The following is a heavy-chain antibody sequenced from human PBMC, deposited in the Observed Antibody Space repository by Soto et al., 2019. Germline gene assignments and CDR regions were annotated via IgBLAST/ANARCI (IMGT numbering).Heavy chain of an antibody. D-gene: IGHD4-17*01. CDR1: GGTFSSYA. CDR3: ARALPPPTVTGAFDI. Sequence: SVKVSCKASGGTFSSYAISWVRQAPGQGLEWMGGIIPIFGTANYAQKFQGRVTMTTDASISTAYMELSRLRSDDTAVYYCARALPPPTVTGAFDIWGQGTMVTVSS. V-gene: IGHV1-69*05. CDR2: IIPIFGTA. J-gene: IGHJ3*02.